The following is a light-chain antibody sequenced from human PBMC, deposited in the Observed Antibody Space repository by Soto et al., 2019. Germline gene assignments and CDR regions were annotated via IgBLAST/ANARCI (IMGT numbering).Light chain of an antibody. J-gene: IGKJ1*01. CDR1: QDIGND. CDR3: LQDHDYPWT. V-gene: IGKV1-6*02. Sequence: IQMTQSPSSLSVSVTDRVTITCRASQDIGNDLGWYQQRPGEAPELLLYAASTLRSGVPSRFSGSGSGTQITLTINTLQPEDSATYFCLQDHDYPWTFGHGTKVEV. CDR2: AAS.